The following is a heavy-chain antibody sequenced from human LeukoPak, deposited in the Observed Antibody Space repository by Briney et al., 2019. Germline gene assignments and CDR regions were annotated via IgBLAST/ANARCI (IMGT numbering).Heavy chain of an antibody. V-gene: IGHV4-34*01. J-gene: IGHJ3*02. D-gene: IGHD3-22*01. CDR1: GGSFSGYY. Sequence: PSETLSLTCAVYGGSFSGYYWTWIRQSPEKELEWIGEINHSGSTNYNPSLKSRVTISVDTSKNQFSLKLSSVTAADTAVYYCAREHDSSGYYFFGAFDIWGQGTMVTVSS. CDR2: INHSGST. CDR3: AREHDSSGYYFFGAFDI.